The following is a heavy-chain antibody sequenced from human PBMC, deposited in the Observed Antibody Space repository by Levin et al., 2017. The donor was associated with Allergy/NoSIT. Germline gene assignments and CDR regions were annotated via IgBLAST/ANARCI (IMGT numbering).Heavy chain of an antibody. J-gene: IGHJ4*02. CDR3: ARVMPSGSYYWGGFDY. D-gene: IGHD1-26*01. CDR1: GGSISSYY. V-gene: IGHV4-4*07. CDR2: IYTSGST. Sequence: PSETLSLTCTVSGGSISSYYWSWIRQPAGKGLEWIGRIYTSGSTNYNPSLKSRVTMSVDTSKNQFSLKLSSVTAADTAVYYCARVMPSGSYYWGGFDYWGQGTLVTVSS.